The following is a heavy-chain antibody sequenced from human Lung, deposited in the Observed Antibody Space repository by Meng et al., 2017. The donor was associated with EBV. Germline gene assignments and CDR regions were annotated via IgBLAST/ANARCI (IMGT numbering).Heavy chain of an antibody. CDR1: GGSISGGCFY. J-gene: IGHJ5*02. Sequence: QVPLKDSGLRTGQPSQTLSLTCTCTGGSISGGCFYWSWISQHPGKGLRWIGYIYYSGSTYYNPSLRSRVAISIDTSKNQFSLKLTSVTTADTAVYFCARTNYGDYNWFDPWGQGTLVTVSS. CDR3: ARTNYGDYNWFDP. D-gene: IGHD4-17*01. CDR2: IYYSGST. V-gene: IGHV4-31*02.